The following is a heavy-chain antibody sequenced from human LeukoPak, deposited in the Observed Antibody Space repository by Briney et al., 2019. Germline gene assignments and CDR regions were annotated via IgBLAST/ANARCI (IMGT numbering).Heavy chain of an antibody. V-gene: IGHV4-59*08. CDR2: IYYSGST. CDR1: GYTFTGYY. Sequence: SCKASGYTFTGYYMHWIRQPPGKGLEWIGYIYYSGSTNYNPSLKSRVTISVDTSKNQFSLKLSSVTAADTAVYYCARVVAARREGVSYYYYGMDVWGQGTTVTVSS. J-gene: IGHJ6*02. CDR3: ARVVAARREGVSYYYYGMDV. D-gene: IGHD6-6*01.